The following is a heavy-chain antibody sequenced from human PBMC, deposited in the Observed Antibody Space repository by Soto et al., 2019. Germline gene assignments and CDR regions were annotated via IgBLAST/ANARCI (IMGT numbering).Heavy chain of an antibody. CDR1: GYTFTSYG. V-gene: IGHV1-18*01. CDR3: ARASSHIAAPGSFDP. J-gene: IGHJ5*02. CDR2: ISAYNGNT. Sequence: ASVKVSCKASGYTFTSYGISWVRQAPGQGLEWMGWISAYNGNTNYAQKLQGRVTMTTDTSTSTAYMELRSLRSDDTAVYYCARASSHIAAPGSFDPWGQGTLVTVPQ. D-gene: IGHD6-13*01.